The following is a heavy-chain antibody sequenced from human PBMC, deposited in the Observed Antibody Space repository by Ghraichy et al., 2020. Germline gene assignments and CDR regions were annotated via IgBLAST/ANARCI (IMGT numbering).Heavy chain of an antibody. CDR1: GFTFSSYD. D-gene: IGHD1-26*01. CDR2: IRFDESNI. CDR3: ARTDVGAPYYFDY. V-gene: IGHV3-30*02. Sequence: GGSLRLSCAASGFTFSSYDIHWVRQAPGKGLEWVAFIRFDESNIYYADSVEGRFTISRDNSKNTLYLQMNSLRAEDTAVYYCARTDVGAPYYFDYWGQGTLVTVSS. J-gene: IGHJ4*02.